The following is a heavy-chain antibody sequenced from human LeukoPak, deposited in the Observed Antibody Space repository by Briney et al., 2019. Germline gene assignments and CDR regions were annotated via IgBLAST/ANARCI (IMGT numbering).Heavy chain of an antibody. J-gene: IGHJ2*01. V-gene: IGHV3-23*01. CDR1: GLTFSTYA. CDR2: ISDSGANT. Sequence: GGSLRLSCAAPGLTFSTYAMSWVRQAPGKGLEWVSTISDSGANTYYADSVRGRFTISRDNSKNTLYLQKNSLRADDTAIYYCAKSMTLQWRGFFDLWGRGTHVTVSS. CDR3: AKSMTLQWRGFFDL. D-gene: IGHD6-19*01.